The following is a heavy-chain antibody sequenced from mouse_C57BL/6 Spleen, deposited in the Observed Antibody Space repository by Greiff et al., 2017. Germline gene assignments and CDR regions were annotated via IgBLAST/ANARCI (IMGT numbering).Heavy chain of an antibody. CDR2: INPGSGGT. J-gene: IGHJ4*01. D-gene: IGHD1-1*02. Sequence: QVHVKQSGAELVRPGTSVKVSCKASGYAFTNYLIEWVKQRPGQGLEWIGVINPGSGGTNYNEKFKGKATLTADKSSSTAYMQLSSLTSEDSAVYFCARERIWGGSYYAMDYWGQGTSVTVSS. CDR3: ARERIWGGSYYAMDY. CDR1: GYAFTNYL. V-gene: IGHV1-54*01.